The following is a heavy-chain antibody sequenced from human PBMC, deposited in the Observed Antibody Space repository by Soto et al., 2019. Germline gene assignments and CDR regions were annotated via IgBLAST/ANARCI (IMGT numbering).Heavy chain of an antibody. V-gene: IGHV1-18*01. CDR1: GYTFTSYG. J-gene: IGHJ3*02. CDR2: ISAYNGNT. CDR3: ARGVEKYSSGWRDAFDI. D-gene: IGHD6-19*01. Sequence: ASVKVSCKASGYTFTSYGISWVRQAPGQGLEWMGWISAYNGNTNYAQKLQGRVTMTTDTSTSTAYMELRSLRSDDTAVYYCARGVEKYSSGWRDAFDIWGQGTMVTVSS.